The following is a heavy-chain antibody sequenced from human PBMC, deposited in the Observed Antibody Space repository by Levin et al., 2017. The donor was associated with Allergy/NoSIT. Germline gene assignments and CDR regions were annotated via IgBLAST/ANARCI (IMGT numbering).Heavy chain of an antibody. J-gene: IGHJ2*01. V-gene: IGHV4-61*01. CDR2: IYYNGGT. CDR1: GGSVSSGSYY. CDR3: ARSAVTYSNEETRWYFDL. D-gene: IGHD4-11*01. Sequence: PSETLSLTCNVSGGSVSSGSYYWSWIRQPPGKGLEWIGYIYYNGGTNYNPSLKSRVSISRDTSKNQFSLKLRSVTAADTAVYYCARSAVTYSNEETRWYFDLWGRGTRVTVSS.